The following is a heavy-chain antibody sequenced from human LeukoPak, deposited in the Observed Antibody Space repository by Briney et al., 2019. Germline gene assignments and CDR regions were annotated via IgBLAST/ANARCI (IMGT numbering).Heavy chain of an antibody. Sequence: SGGSLRLSCAASGFIFSSYAMSCVRQAPGKGLEWVSVISGSGGTTYYTDSVKGRFTISRDNSKNTLYLQINSLRAEDTAVYYCSPLGSGVDYWGQGTLVTVSS. CDR1: GFIFSSYA. CDR3: SPLGSGVDY. V-gene: IGHV3-23*01. J-gene: IGHJ4*02. CDR2: ISGSGGTT. D-gene: IGHD6-19*01.